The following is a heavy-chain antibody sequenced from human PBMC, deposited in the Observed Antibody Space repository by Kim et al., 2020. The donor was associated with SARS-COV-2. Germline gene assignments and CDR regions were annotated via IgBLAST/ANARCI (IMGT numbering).Heavy chain of an antibody. CDR3: AKYISLGATGYGTKDHYYGMDV. CDR2: ISGSGGST. J-gene: IGHJ6*02. V-gene: IGHV3-23*01. Sequence: GGSLRLSCAASGLTFSSYAMSWVRQAPGKGLEWVSTISGSGGSTYYADSVKGRFTISRDNSKNTLYLQMNSLRAEDTAVYYCAKYISLGATGYGTKDHYYGMDVWGQGTTVTVSS. D-gene: IGHD2-15*01. CDR1: GLTFSSYA.